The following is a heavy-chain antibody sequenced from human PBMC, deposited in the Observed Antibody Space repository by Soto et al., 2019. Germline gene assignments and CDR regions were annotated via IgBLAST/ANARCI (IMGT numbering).Heavy chain of an antibody. V-gene: IGHV2-5*02. J-gene: IGHJ4*02. CDR2: IYWDDDK. D-gene: IGHD4-17*01. CDR3: AHSHCPHGDLFDD. CDR1: GFSLSTSGVA. Sequence: QITLKESGPTLVKPTQTLTLTCTFSGFSLSTSGVAVGWIRQPPGKALEWLALIYWDDDKRYSPSLKSGLTITVETSKNQLVLTMTNMYPVDTASYYCAHSHCPHGDLFDDWGPGTLVTVSS.